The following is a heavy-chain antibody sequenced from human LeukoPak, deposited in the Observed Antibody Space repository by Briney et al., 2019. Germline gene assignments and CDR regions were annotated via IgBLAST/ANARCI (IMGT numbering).Heavy chain of an antibody. Sequence: GGSLRLSCAASGFTFSSYAMSWVRQAPGKGLEWVSAISGSGGSTYYADSVKGRFTISRDNSKNTLYLQMNSLRAEDTAVYYCARGTDYDILTGFQVPLDYWGQGTLVTVSS. D-gene: IGHD3-9*01. V-gene: IGHV3-23*01. CDR3: ARGTDYDILTGFQVPLDY. CDR1: GFTFSSYA. CDR2: ISGSGGST. J-gene: IGHJ4*02.